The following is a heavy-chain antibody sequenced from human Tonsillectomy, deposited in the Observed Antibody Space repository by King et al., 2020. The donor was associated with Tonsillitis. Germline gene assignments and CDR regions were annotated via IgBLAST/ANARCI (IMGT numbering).Heavy chain of an antibody. V-gene: IGHV3-7*01. CDR2: IRQDGSEK. CDR1: GFTFSSYW. D-gene: IGHD3-3*01. CDR3: ARGRVRTSGYCNYFDY. Sequence: VQLVESGGGLVQPGGSLRLSCAASGFTFSSYWMSWVRQAPGKGLEWVANIRQDGSEKYYGDSLKGRFTISRDNAKNSLYLQMNSLRAEDTAVYYCARGRVRTSGYCNYFDYWGQGTLVTVSS. J-gene: IGHJ4*02.